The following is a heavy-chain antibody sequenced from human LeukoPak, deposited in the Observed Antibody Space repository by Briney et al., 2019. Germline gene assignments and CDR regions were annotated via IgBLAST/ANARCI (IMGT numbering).Heavy chain of an antibody. V-gene: IGHV3-21*01. CDR3: ARDYDSIHAFDI. CDR2: ISSDSRYI. Sequence: KAGGSLRLSCAASGFTFSFYSMSWVRQAPGKGLEWVSSISSDSRYIYYADSVKGRFTISRDNAKNSLYLQMNSLRAEDTAVYYCARDYDSIHAFDIWGQGTMVTVSS. CDR1: GFTFSFYS. D-gene: IGHD5-12*01. J-gene: IGHJ3*02.